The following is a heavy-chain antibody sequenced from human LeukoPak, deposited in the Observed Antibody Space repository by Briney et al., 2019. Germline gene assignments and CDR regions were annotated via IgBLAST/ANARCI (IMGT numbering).Heavy chain of an antibody. J-gene: IGHJ3*02. CDR3: ARFSYSGTYQGAAAFDI. V-gene: IGHV1-69*05. CDR2: IIPIFGTV. D-gene: IGHD1-26*01. Sequence: SVNVSRKASLGTFNNYAITWVRQAPGQGREWMGRIIPIFGTVNYAQTFQGRVTISTDESTSTAYMELTSLRSEDTAVDYGARFSYSGTYQGAAAFDIWGQGTVITVSS. CDR1: LGTFNNYA.